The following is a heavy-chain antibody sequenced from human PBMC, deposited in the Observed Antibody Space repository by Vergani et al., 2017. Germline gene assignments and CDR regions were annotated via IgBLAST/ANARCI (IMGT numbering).Heavy chain of an antibody. Sequence: QVQLQESGPGLVKPSETLSLTCTVSGGSISSYYWSWIRQPAGKGLEWIGRSYTSGSTNYNPSLKSRVTMSVDTSKNQFYLKLSSVTAADTAVYYCARDQPVTHDYYDGMDVWGQGTTVTVSS. D-gene: IGHD4-11*01. CDR1: GGSISSYY. V-gene: IGHV4-4*07. CDR3: ARDQPVTHDYYDGMDV. J-gene: IGHJ6*02. CDR2: SYTSGST.